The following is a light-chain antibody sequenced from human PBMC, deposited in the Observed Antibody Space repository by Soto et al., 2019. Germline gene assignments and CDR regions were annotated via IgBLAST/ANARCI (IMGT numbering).Light chain of an antibody. CDR2: EGS. J-gene: IGLJ1*01. CDR1: SSDVGSYNH. V-gene: IGLV2-23*01. CDR3: WSYARSTLYA. Sequence: GLTQPASVSGSPGQSITISCTGISSDVGSYNHVSWYQQHPGKAPKLMIYEGSERPSGVSNRFSASKSGNTASLTISGLQAEDEADYYCWSYARSTLYAFATGPKVTV.